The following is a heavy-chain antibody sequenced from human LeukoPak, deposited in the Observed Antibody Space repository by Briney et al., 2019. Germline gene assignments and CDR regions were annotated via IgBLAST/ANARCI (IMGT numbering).Heavy chain of an antibody. CDR2: ICYDGSNK. Sequence: GSLRPSCAASGFTFSRYAMPWVRQAPGKGLEWVAVICYDGSNKYYADSVKGRFTISRDNSKNTLYLQMNSLRAEDTAVYYCARDPPAGIAAPSYYGMDVWGQGTTVTVSS. D-gene: IGHD6-6*01. V-gene: IGHV3-33*08. J-gene: IGHJ6*02. CDR1: GFTFSRYA. CDR3: ARDPPAGIAAPSYYGMDV.